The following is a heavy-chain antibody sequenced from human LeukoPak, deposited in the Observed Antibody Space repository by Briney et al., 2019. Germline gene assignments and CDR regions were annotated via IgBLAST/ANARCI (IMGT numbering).Heavy chain of an antibody. CDR1: GGSFSGYY. D-gene: IGHD6-6*01. J-gene: IGHJ4*02. CDR2: INHSGST. CDR3: ARLVEYSSSVQFDY. V-gene: IGHV4-34*01. Sequence: SETLSLTCAVYGGSFSGYYWSWIRQPPGKGLEWIGEINHSGSTNYNPSLKSRVTISVDTSKNQFSLKLSSVTAADTAVYYCARLVEYSSSVQFDYWGQGTLVTVSS.